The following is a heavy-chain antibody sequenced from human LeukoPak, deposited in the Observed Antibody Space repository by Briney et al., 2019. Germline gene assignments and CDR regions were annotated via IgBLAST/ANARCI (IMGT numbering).Heavy chain of an antibody. D-gene: IGHD5-18*01. CDR3: AGRPTGYSSGYIH. V-gene: IGHV3-23*01. J-gene: IGHJ4*02. Sequence: GSLRPSCVASGITFSNYAESWVRPAPEKGLDWVSVISGSAHKIRYADSVKGRFTISRDNSENIVYLQMNNLRVEDTAVCYYAGRPTGYSSGYIHWGQGTLVTVSS. CDR2: ISGSAHKI. CDR1: GITFSNYA.